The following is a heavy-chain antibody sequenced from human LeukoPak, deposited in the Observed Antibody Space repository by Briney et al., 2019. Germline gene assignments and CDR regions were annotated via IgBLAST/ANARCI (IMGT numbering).Heavy chain of an antibody. Sequence: PGGSLRLSCVVSEFHLTTYYMHWVRPAPGKGLEGVSVIYSGGTTYYAVSVAGRFTTSRDHYKNTVYLRMSSLRAADTAVYYCARGAGNYEGDDAFEVWGQGRLVTVSS. D-gene: IGHD3-22*01. V-gene: IGHV3-66*01. CDR2: IYSGGTT. J-gene: IGHJ3*01. CDR1: EFHLTTYY. CDR3: ARGAGNYEGDDAFEV.